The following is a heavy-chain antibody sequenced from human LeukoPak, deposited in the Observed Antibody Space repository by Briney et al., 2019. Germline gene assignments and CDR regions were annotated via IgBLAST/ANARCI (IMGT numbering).Heavy chain of an antibody. CDR3: ARHGGLGSGYEYYYYMDV. CDR1: GYSFTSYW. J-gene: IGHJ6*03. V-gene: IGHV5-51*01. Sequence: GESLKISCKGSGYSFTSYWIGWVRQMPGKGLEWMGIIYPGDSDTRYSPSFQGQVTISADKSISTAYLQWSSLKASDTAMYYCARHGGLGSGYEYYYYMDVWGKGTTVTISS. CDR2: IYPGDSDT. D-gene: IGHD3-10*02.